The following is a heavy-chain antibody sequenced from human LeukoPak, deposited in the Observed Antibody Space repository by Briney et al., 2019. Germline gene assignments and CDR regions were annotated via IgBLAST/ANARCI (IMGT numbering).Heavy chain of an antibody. D-gene: IGHD6-19*01. CDR1: GFTFNSYG. J-gene: IGHJ4*02. V-gene: IGHV3-23*01. Sequence: PGRSLRLSCAASGFTFNSYGMSWVRQAPGKGLEWVSAISGSGGSTYYADSVKGRFTISRDNSKNTQDLQMNSLRAEDTAVYFCAKAQSGYSSGWPFDYWGQGTLVTVSS. CDR3: AKAQSGYSSGWPFDY. CDR2: ISGSGGST.